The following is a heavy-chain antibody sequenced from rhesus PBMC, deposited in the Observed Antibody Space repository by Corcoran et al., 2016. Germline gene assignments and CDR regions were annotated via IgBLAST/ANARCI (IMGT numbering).Heavy chain of an antibody. CDR3: ARASSGWSDDAFDF. D-gene: IGHD6S26*01. V-gene: IGHV1-198*02. CDR1: GFTFGSYA. Sequence: QVQLVQSGSEVTKPGASVKVSCKASGFTFGSYAINWVRQAPGQGLEWMGVINPLFGITHYAEKFQGRVTITANTSTITAYVELSSLRSEDTALYYCARASSGWSDDAFDFWGQGLRVTVSS. J-gene: IGHJ3*01. CDR2: INPLFGIT.